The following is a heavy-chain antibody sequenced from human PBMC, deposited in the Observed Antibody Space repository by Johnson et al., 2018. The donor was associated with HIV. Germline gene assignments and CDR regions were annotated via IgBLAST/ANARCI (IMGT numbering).Heavy chain of an antibody. CDR3: AREGPSERAGFDI. J-gene: IGHJ3*02. CDR2: ISYDGRDA. V-gene: IGHV3-30*04. Sequence: QMLLVESGGGVVQPGTSLRLSCTASGFAFSSYALHWVRQAPGKGLEWVAVISYDGRDAYYADSVKGRFTSSRDNSKNTLYLQMNSLTAEDTAVYYCAREGPSERAGFDIWGQGTMVTVSS. CDR1: GFAFSSYA.